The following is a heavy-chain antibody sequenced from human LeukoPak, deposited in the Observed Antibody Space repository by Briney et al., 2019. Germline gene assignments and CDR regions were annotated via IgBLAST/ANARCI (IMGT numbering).Heavy chain of an antibody. CDR1: GFTFTNAW. J-gene: IGHJ4*02. Sequence: GGSLRLSCVASGFTFTNAWMSWVRQTPGKGLEWVSSITGSGDSTYYADSVKGRFTISRDNSKNTLYLQMNSLRAEDTAVYHCARDGGSYLQPTDYWGQGTLVTVSS. D-gene: IGHD1-26*01. V-gene: IGHV3-23*01. CDR2: ITGSGDST. CDR3: ARDGGSYLQPTDY.